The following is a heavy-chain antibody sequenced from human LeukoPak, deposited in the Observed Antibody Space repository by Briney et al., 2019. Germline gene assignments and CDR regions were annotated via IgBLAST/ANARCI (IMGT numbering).Heavy chain of an antibody. D-gene: IGHD3-22*01. V-gene: IGHV3-30*18. Sequence: QPGGSLRLSCAASGFTFSSYGMHWVRQAPGKGLEWVAVISYDGSNKYYADSVKGRFTISRDNSKNTLYLQMNSLRAEDTAVYYCAKAIRAITTILHYGMDVWGQGTTVTVSS. CDR3: AKAIRAITTILHYGMDV. CDR2: ISYDGSNK. CDR1: GFTFSSYG. J-gene: IGHJ6*02.